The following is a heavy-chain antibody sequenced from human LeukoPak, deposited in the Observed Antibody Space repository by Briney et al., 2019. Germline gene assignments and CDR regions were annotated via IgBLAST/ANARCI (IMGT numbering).Heavy chain of an antibody. D-gene: IGHD4-11*01. CDR2: ISSGSSNI. CDR1: GLTFATYS. V-gene: IGHV3-48*01. J-gene: IGHJ4*02. CDR3: ARDDTVTSHFDY. Sequence: GGSLRLSCAASGLTFATYSMNWVRQAPGKWLEWVSYISSGSSNIFYADSVKGRFTISRDNAKNSLYLQMNSLRAEDTAVYYCARDDTVTSHFDYWGQGTLVTVSS.